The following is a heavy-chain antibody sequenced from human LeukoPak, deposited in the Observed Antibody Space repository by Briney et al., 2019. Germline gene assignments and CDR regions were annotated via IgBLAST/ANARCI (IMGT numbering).Heavy chain of an antibody. D-gene: IGHD5-18*01. CDR2: IYYSGST. Sequence: SETLSLTCTVSGGSISSSSYYWGWIRQPPGKGLEWIGSIYYSGSTYYNPSLKSRVTISVDTSKNQFSLKLSSVTAADTAVYYCARVLLRGYSYGHDAFDIWGQGTMVTVSS. V-gene: IGHV4-39*07. CDR1: GGSISSSSYY. CDR3: ARVLLRGYSYGHDAFDI. J-gene: IGHJ3*02.